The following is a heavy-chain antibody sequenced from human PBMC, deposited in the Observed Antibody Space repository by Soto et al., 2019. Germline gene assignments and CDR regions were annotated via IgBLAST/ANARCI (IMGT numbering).Heavy chain of an antibody. CDR2: IYYSGST. D-gene: IGHD3-3*01. J-gene: IGHJ6*02. CDR1: GGSISSGDYY. CDR3: ARRGMYYDFWSGYSSYYYYAMDV. V-gene: IGHV4-30-4*01. Sequence: SETLSLTCTVSGGSISSGDYYWSWIRQPPGKGLEWIGFIYYSGSTYYNPSLKSRVTISVDTSKNHFSLKLSSVTAADTAVYYCARRGMYYDFWSGYSSYYYYAMDVWGQGTTVTVS.